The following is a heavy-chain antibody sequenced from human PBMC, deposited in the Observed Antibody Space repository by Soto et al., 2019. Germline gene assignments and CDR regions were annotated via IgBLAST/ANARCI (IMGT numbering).Heavy chain of an antibody. CDR2: LYHSGST. CDR3: ARVAPPYYFDY. V-gene: IGHV4-4*02. Sequence: QVQLQESGPGLVKPSGTLSLTCAVSGGSISRSNWWSWVRQPPGKGLEWIGELYHSGSTNYNPSLNSRATIPVDKSKNQFPLKLNSVTAAATAVYYCARVAPPYYFDYWGQGPLVTVSS. J-gene: IGHJ4*02. CDR1: GGSISRSNW.